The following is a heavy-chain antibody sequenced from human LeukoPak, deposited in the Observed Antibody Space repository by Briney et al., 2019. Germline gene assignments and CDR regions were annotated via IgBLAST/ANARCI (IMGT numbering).Heavy chain of an antibody. D-gene: IGHD3-10*02. CDR1: GSSFYDPDY. J-gene: IGHJ4*02. CDR2: VFQGGRT. CDR3: ARVINVPKFIDS. V-gene: IGHV4-38-2*01. Sequence: PSETLSLACAVSGSSFYDPDYWAWLRQAPGRGLEWIGTVFQGGRTFYNPSLESRVTILQDMSTTRFFLNLTSMTAADTALYFCARVINVPKFIDSWGQGTLVTVSS.